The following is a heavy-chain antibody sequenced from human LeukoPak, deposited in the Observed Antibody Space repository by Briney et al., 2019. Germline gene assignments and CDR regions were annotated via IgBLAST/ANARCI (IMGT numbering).Heavy chain of an antibody. CDR2: IDSDGSST. Sequence: PGGSLEVSCAASGFAFSSYWMHWVRQAPGKGLVWVSRIDSDGSSTTYADSVKGRFTISRDNAKNTLYLQMNSLRAEDTAVYYCARDVGSSGWNDYWGRGTLDTVSS. V-gene: IGHV3-74*03. CDR3: ARDVGSSGWNDY. D-gene: IGHD6-19*01. J-gene: IGHJ4*02. CDR1: GFAFSSYW.